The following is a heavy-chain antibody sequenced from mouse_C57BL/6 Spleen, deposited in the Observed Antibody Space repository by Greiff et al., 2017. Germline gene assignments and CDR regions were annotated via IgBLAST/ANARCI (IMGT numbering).Heavy chain of an antibody. CDR3: ARGGDGYYRGDAMDY. Sequence: EVKLLESGPGLVKPSQSLSLTCSVTGYSITSGYYWNWIRQFPGNKLEWMGYISYDGSNNYNPSLKNRISITRDTSKNQFFLKLNSVTTEDTATYYCARGGDGYYRGDAMDYWGQGTSVTVSS. CDR2: ISYDGSN. CDR1: GYSITSGYY. J-gene: IGHJ4*01. V-gene: IGHV3-6*01. D-gene: IGHD2-3*01.